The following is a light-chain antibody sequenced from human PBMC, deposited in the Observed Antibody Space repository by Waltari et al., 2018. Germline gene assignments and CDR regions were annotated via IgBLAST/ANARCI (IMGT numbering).Light chain of an antibody. CDR2: GAS. CDR3: QQYNQWPLT. CDR1: LSIDDS. V-gene: IGKV3-15*01. J-gene: IGKJ4*01. Sequence: EIVMTQSPATLSVSRGGSATLSCRASLSIDDSLAWYQQKPRHPPRLLIHGASTRDTGIPVRFSGSGSGTDFTLTITGLQSEDFAVYFCQQYNQWPLTFGRGTKVEIK.